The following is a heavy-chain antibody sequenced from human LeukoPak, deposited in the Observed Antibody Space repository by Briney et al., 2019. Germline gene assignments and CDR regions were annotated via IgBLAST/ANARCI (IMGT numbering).Heavy chain of an antibody. Sequence: PGGSLRLSCAASGFSFSYYWMHWVRQVPGKGLVWVSRVNNDGSITSYADSVKGRFTISRDNAKNTLFLQMNSLRADDTAVYYCARDGPYDILTGYPGDYWGRGTLVTGSS. CDR3: ARDGPYDILTGYPGDY. D-gene: IGHD3-9*01. V-gene: IGHV3-74*01. CDR1: GFSFSYYW. CDR2: VNNDGSIT. J-gene: IGHJ4*02.